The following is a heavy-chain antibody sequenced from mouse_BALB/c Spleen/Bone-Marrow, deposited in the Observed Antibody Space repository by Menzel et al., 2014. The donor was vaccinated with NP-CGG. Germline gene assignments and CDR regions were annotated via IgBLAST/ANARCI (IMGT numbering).Heavy chain of an antibody. CDR2: INPDSSTI. D-gene: IGHD1-2*01. CDR3: ARPGYYGYQDV. V-gene: IGHV4-1*02. Sequence: DVKLQESGGGLVQPGGSLKLSCAASGFDFSGYWMTWVRQAPGKGLEWIGEINPDSSTINYTPSLKDKFIISRDNAKNALYLQMSKVRSEDTALYYCARPGYYGYQDVWGAGTRSPSPQ. CDR1: GFDFSGYW. J-gene: IGHJ1*01.